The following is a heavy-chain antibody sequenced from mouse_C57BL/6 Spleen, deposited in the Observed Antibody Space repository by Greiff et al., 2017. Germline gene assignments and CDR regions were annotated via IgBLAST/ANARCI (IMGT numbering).Heavy chain of an antibody. CDR2: INPSTGGT. J-gene: IGHJ1*03. V-gene: IGHV1-43*01. Sequence: EVKLMESGPELVKPGASVKISCKASGYSFTGYYMHWVKQSSEKSLEWIGEINPSTGGTSYNQKFKGKATLTVDKSSSTAYMQLKSLTSEDSAVYYCARATTVRYFDVWGTGTTVTVSS. CDR3: ARATTVRYFDV. CDR1: GYSFTGYY. D-gene: IGHD1-1*01.